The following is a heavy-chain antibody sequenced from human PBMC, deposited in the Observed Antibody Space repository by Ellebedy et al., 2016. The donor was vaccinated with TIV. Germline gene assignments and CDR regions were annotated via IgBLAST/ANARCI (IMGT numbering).Heavy chain of an antibody. J-gene: IGHJ4*02. V-gene: IGHV4-34*01. CDR2: IDHTGNT. CDR3: AKSLLLPFDS. Sequence: SQTLSLTCAEYGVSFNDFHWYWVRQPPGKRLEWIGDIDHTGNTNYNPSLKSRVTMSIDVSKHHFSLKLTSVTAADTAVYYCAKSLLLPFDSWGQGTRVTVS. D-gene: IGHD2/OR15-2a*01. CDR1: GVSFNDFH.